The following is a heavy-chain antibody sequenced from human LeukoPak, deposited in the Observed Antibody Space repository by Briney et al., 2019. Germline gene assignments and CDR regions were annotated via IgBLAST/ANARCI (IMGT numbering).Heavy chain of an antibody. J-gene: IGHJ4*02. Sequence: ASVTVSCKASGYIFTDYYIHWVRQAPGQGLEWIGWISPNSGGTKSVQKFQGRVTMTRDTSITTVYMELSGLSFDDTAVYYCARGGGRYSVDYWGQGTLVIVSS. V-gene: IGHV1-2*02. CDR1: GYIFTDYY. CDR2: ISPNSGGT. D-gene: IGHD1-26*01. CDR3: ARGGGRYSVDY.